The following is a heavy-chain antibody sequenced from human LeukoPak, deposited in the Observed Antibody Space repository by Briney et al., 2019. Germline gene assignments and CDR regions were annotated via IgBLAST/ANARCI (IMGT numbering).Heavy chain of an antibody. CDR1: GFTVSTNY. CDR2: ICNSGGA. CDR3: ARNHASGSFDY. D-gene: IGHD3-10*01. J-gene: IGHJ4*02. V-gene: IGHV3-53*01. Sequence: GGSLRLSCAASGFTVSTNYMNWVRQAPGKGLGWVSVICNSGGAYYADSVKGRFTVSRDNSKNTLYLQMNSLRAEDTAVYYCARNHASGSFDYWGQGTLVTVSS.